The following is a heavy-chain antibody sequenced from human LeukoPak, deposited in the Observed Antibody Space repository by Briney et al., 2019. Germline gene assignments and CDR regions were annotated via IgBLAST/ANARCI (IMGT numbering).Heavy chain of an antibody. CDR1: GFTFSSYN. CDR2: ITSSSSTI. Sequence: GGSLRLSCVVSGFTFSSYNMNWVRQAPGKGLEWASSITSSSSTIHYSDSVKGRFTISRDNAKNSLYLQMNSLRDEDTAVYYCTRGPEALDYWGQGTLVTVSS. V-gene: IGHV3-48*02. CDR3: TRGPEALDY. J-gene: IGHJ4*02.